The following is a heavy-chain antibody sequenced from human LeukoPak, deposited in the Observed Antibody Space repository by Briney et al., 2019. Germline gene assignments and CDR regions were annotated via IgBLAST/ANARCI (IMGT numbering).Heavy chain of an antibody. CDR3: ARGIVLMVYA. D-gene: IGHD2-8*01. J-gene: IGHJ5*02. CDR2: IYHSGST. V-gene: IGHV4-38-2*01. Sequence: SPSETLSLTCAASGYSISSGYYWGWIRQPPGKGLEWIGSIYHSGSTYYNPSLKSRVTISVDTSKNQFSLKLSSVTAADTAVYYCARGIVLMVYAWGQGTLVTVSS. CDR1: GYSISSGYY.